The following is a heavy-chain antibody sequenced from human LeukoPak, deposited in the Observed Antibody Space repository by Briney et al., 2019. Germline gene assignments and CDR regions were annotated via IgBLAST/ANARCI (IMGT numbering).Heavy chain of an antibody. D-gene: IGHD6-13*01. CDR3: VRDIALIAAAGYYFDH. CDR2: ISGYNGQT. CDR1: GYTFTNYG. J-gene: IGHJ4*02. Sequence: ASLKVSCKASGYTFTNYGISWVRHAPGQGREWVGWISGYNGQTISTPSLQGRLTMTADTSTSTAHMELTGLTSGDTAVYYCVRDIALIAAAGYYFDHWGQGTQVTVSS. V-gene: IGHV1-18*01.